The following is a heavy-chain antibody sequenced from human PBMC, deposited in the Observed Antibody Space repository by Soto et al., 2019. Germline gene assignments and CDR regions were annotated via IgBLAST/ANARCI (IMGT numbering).Heavy chain of an antibody. CDR3: AKGHDFWSGYWYRYGMDV. D-gene: IGHD3-3*01. Sequence: ESGGGVVQPGRSLRLSCAASGFTFSSYAMHWVRQAPGKGLEWVAVISYDGSNKYYADSVKGRFTISRDNSKNTLYLQMNSLRAEDTAVYYCAKGHDFWSGYWYRYGMDVWGQGTTVTVSS. J-gene: IGHJ6*02. CDR1: GFTFSSYA. CDR2: ISYDGSNK. V-gene: IGHV3-30-3*01.